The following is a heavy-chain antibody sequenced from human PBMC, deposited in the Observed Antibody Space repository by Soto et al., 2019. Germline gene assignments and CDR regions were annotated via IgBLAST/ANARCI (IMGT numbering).Heavy chain of an antibody. CDR1: GGSISSGGYY. V-gene: IGHV4-31*03. Sequence: QVQLQESGPGLVKPSQTLSLTCTVSGGSISSGGYYWSWIRQHPGKGLEWIGYIYYSGSTYYNPSLKSRVTITVATSKNRFSLKLSSVTAADTAVYYCARVGDGDALLFDPWGQGTLVTVSS. J-gene: IGHJ5*02. CDR2: IYYSGST. D-gene: IGHD3-16*01. CDR3: ARVGDGDALLFDP.